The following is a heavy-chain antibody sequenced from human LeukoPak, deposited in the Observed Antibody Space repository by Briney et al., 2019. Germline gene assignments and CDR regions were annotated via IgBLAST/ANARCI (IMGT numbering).Heavy chain of an antibody. CDR2: ISAYNGNT. CDR3: ARVYCSSTSCYFSRFDAFDI. J-gene: IGHJ3*02. D-gene: IGHD2-2*01. CDR1: GYTFTSYG. Sequence: ASVKVSCKASGYTFTSYGISWVRQAPGQGLEWMGWISAYNGNTNYAQKLQGRVTMTTDTSTSTAYMELRSLRSDDTAVYYCARVYCSSTSCYFSRFDAFDIWGQGTMVTVSS. V-gene: IGHV1-18*01.